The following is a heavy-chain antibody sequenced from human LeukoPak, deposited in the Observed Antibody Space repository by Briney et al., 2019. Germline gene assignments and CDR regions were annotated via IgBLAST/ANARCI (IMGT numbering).Heavy chain of an antibody. D-gene: IGHD3-3*01. Sequence: SQTLSLTCAVSGGSISSGGYSWSWIRQPPGKGLECIGYIYHSETTYYNPSLKSRVTISVDRSKNQFSLKLSSVTAADTAVYYCARRGRSGPFNQFDNWGQGTLVTVSS. J-gene: IGHJ4*02. V-gene: IGHV4-30-2*01. CDR3: ARRGRSGPFNQFDN. CDR1: GGSISSGGYS. CDR2: IYHSETT.